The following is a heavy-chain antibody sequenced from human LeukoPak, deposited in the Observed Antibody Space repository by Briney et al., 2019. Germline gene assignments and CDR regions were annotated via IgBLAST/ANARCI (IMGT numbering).Heavy chain of an antibody. J-gene: IGHJ4*02. Sequence: SETLSLTCTVSGNSISSGDNYWSWIRQPAGKGLEWIGRIYTSGSTNYNPSLKSRVTISVDTSKNQFSLKLSSVTAADTAVYYCARVLKGRAPFDYWGQGTLVTVSS. CDR3: ARVLKGRAPFDY. CDR2: IYTSGST. V-gene: IGHV4-61*02. CDR1: GNSISSGDNY.